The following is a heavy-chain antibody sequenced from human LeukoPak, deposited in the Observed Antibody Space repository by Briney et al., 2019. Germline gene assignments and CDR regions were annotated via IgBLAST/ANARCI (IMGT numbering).Heavy chain of an antibody. CDR1: GGSISSDLYS. Sequence: SETLSLTCAVSGGSISSDLYSWGWIRQTPGKGLEWIGSVHYSGSTYSKSRVTISIDTSKSQISLALSSVTAADTAVYYCARHVRVVTAQLYWYFDLWGRGSLVTVSS. D-gene: IGHD2-21*02. J-gene: IGHJ2*01. CDR2: VHYSGST. CDR3: ARHVRVVTAQLYWYFDL. V-gene: IGHV4-39*01.